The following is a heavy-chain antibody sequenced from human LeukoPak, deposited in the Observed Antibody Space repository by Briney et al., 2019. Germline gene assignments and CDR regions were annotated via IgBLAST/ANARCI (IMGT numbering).Heavy chain of an antibody. V-gene: IGHV1-2*02. CDR3: ARDSGLLSSSSA. J-gene: IGHJ5*02. CDR2: INPNSGGT. Sequence: ASVKVSCEASGYTLTGYYMHWVRQAPGQGLEWVGWINPNSGGTNYAQTFQGGVPMTRDTSNSTAYRELSRLGSDDAAVYDCARDSGLLSSSSAWGRGTLVTVSP. D-gene: IGHD6-6*01. CDR1: GYTLTGYY.